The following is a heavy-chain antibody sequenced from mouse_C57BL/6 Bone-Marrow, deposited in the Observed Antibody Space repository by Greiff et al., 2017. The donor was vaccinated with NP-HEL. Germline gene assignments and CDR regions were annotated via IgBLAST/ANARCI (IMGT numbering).Heavy chain of an antibody. V-gene: IGHV1-62-2*01. J-gene: IGHJ3*01. CDR2: FYPGSGSI. D-gene: IGHD2-4*01. Sequence: QVQLKESGAELVKPGASVKLSCKASGYTFTEYTIHWVKQRSGQGLEWIGWFYPGSGSIKYNEKFKDKATLTADKSSITVYMELSRLTSKDSAVYFCARHAYDYDEGAWFAYWGQGTLVTVSA. CDR3: ARHAYDYDEGAWFAY. CDR1: GYTFTEYT.